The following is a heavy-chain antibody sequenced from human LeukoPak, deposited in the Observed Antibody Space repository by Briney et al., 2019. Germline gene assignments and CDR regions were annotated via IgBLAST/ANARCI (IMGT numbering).Heavy chain of an antibody. CDR1: GYTFTNYH. CDR2: INISGGNT. CDR3: ARGPHIRTYDRDNWFDP. V-gene: IGHV1-46*01. D-gene: IGHD3-3*01. J-gene: IGHJ5*02. Sequence: ASVKVSCKASGYTFTNYHIYWVRQAPEQGLEWMGLINISGGNTNYAQKFQGRVTMTRDMSTSTVYMELSSLRSEDTAIYYCARGPHIRTYDRDNWFDPWGQGTLVTVSS.